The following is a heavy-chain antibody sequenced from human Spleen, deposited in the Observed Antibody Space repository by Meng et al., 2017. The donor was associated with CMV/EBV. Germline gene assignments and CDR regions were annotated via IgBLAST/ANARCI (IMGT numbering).Heavy chain of an antibody. Sequence: SVKVSCKASGGTFSSYGITWVRQAPGQGLEWMGGIIPILGIANYAQKFQGRVTITTDESTSTAYMELSSLRSEDTAVYYCARAEYVVVVAEGAFDIWGQGTMVTVSS. CDR3: ARAEYVVVVAEGAFDI. V-gene: IGHV1-69*10. CDR2: IIPILGIA. D-gene: IGHD2-15*01. CDR1: GGTFSSYG. J-gene: IGHJ3*02.